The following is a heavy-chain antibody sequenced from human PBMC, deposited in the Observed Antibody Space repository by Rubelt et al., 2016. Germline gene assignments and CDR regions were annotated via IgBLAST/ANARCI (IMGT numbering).Heavy chain of an antibody. J-gene: IGHJ4*02. V-gene: IGHV3-7*04. Sequence: EVQLVESGGGLVQPGGSLRLSCAASGFTFSSYWMTWVRQAPGKGLEWVANIKQDGSEKFYVDSVKGRFTISRENAKNSLYLQMNRLRVEDTAMYYCARENYFDYWGQGILVIVST. CDR3: ARENYFDY. CDR1: GFTFSSYW. CDR2: IKQDGSEK.